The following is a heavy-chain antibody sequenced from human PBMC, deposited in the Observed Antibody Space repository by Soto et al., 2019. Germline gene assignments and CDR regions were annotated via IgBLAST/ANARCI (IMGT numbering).Heavy chain of an antibody. CDR3: ARVRYSSSWASYYYYGMDF. CDR2: IYYSGST. CDR1: YGTIGGFD. Sequence: SETLCHRSSVAYGTIGGFDGRRIIKPPGKGLEWIGYIYYSGSTNYNPSLKSRVTISVDTSKNQFSLKLSSVTAADTAVYYCARVRYSSSWASYYYYGMDFWGQGTTVTVSS. J-gene: IGHJ6*02. D-gene: IGHD6-13*01. V-gene: IGHV4-59*01.